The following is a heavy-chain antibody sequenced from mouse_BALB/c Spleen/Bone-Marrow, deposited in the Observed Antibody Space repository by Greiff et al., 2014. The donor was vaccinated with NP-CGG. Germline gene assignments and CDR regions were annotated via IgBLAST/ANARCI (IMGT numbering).Heavy chain of an antibody. CDR1: GYTFSSYW. Sequence: VQLQQSGTELMKPGASVKISCKATGYTFSSYWIDWVKQRPGHGLEWIGEILPRSGSIIYNENFKGKATFTVDTSSNTAYMQLGGLTSEDSAVYYCARWRGYFDYWGQGTTLTVSS. V-gene: IGHV1-9*01. J-gene: IGHJ2*01. CDR3: ARWRGYFDY. CDR2: ILPRSGSI.